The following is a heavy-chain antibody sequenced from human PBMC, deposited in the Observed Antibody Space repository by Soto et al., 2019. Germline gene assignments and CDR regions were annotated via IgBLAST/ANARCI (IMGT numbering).Heavy chain of an antibody. J-gene: IGHJ6*03. Sequence: QVQLVQSGAEVKKPGASVKVSCKASGYTFTSYDINWVRQATGQGLECMGWMNPNSGNTGYAQKFQGRVTKTRNTSISTAYMELSSLRSEDTAVYYCARGHVPDPAAIYYMDVWGKGTTVTVSS. CDR1: GYTFTSYD. V-gene: IGHV1-8*01. CDR3: ARGHVPDPAAIYYMDV. CDR2: MNPNSGNT. D-gene: IGHD2-2*01.